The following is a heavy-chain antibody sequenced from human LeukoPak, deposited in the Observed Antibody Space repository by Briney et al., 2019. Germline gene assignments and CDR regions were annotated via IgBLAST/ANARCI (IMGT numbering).Heavy chain of an antibody. CDR3: ARAQYRYGAFDY. D-gene: IGHD4/OR15-4a*01. Sequence: ASVTVSCKASGYTFTSYGISWVRQAPGQGLEWMGWISAYNGNTNYPQKLQGRVTMTTDTSTSTAYMELRSLRSDDTAVYYCARAQYRYGAFDYWGQGTLVTVSS. V-gene: IGHV1-18*01. CDR2: ISAYNGNT. CDR1: GYTFTSYG. J-gene: IGHJ4*02.